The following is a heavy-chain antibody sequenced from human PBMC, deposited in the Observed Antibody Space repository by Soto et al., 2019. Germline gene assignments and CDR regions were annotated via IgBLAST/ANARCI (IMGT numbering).Heavy chain of an antibody. Sequence: ASVKVPCKASGYTFTSYGISWVRQAPGQGLEWMGWISAYNGNTNYAQKLQGKVTMTTDTSTSTAYMELRSLRSDDTAVYDCARTSGYCSGGSCYRNWFDPWGQGTLVTVSS. CDR3: ARTSGYCSGGSCYRNWFDP. J-gene: IGHJ5*02. V-gene: IGHV1-18*01. CDR1: GYTFTSYG. D-gene: IGHD2-15*01. CDR2: ISAYNGNT.